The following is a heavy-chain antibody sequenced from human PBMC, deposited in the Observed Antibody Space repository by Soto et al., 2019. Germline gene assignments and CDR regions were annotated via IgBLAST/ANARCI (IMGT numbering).Heavy chain of an antibody. Sequence: ASVKVSCKASGYTFTSYAMHWVRQAPGQRHEWMGWINAGNGNTKYSQKFQGRVTITRDTSARTAYMELSSLTSVYTSVYYCARGLGLYYFDYWGQGTLVTVSS. J-gene: IGHJ4*02. V-gene: IGHV1-3*01. CDR1: GYTFTSYA. CDR2: INAGNGNT. D-gene: IGHD1-26*01. CDR3: ARGLGLYYFDY.